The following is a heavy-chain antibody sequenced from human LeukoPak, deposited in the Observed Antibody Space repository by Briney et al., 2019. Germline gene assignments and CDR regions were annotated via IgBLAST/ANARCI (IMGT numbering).Heavy chain of an antibody. CDR2: IWYDGNNK. J-gene: IGHJ1*01. Sequence: GRSLKLSCAASGFTFRNFGMHWVRQAPGKGLEWVAVIWYDGNNKYYADSVKGRFTISRDNSKNTLYLQMKSLRAEDTAVYYCARDAPRGWLAALSMNFQHWGQGTLVTVSS. CDR3: ARDAPRGWLAALSMNFQH. CDR1: GFTFRNFG. D-gene: IGHD2-15*01. V-gene: IGHV3-33*01.